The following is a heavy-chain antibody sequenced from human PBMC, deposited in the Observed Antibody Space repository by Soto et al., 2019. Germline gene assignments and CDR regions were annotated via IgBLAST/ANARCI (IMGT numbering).Heavy chain of an antibody. CDR2: INPNSGGT. V-gene: IGHV1-2*04. CDR1: GYTFTGYY. J-gene: IGHJ6*02. D-gene: IGHD6-13*01. Sequence: GASVKVSCKASGYTFTGYYMHWVRQAPGQGLEWMGWINPNSGGTNYAQKFQGWVTMTRDTSISTAYMELSRLRSEDTAVYYCAREIVAAVATPAYYYGMDVWGQGTTVTV. CDR3: AREIVAAVATPAYYYGMDV.